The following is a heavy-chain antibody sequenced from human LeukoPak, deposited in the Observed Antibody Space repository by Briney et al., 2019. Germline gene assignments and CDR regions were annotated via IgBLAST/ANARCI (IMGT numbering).Heavy chain of an antibody. Sequence: GGSLRLSCAVSGFTFSTYAMSWVRQAPGKGLEWISAVRGSGSDTYYADSVKGRFTISRDNSKNTLYLQMNSLRAGDTAIYYCAKTSRGNSAYDSPFGYWGQGTLVTVSS. CDR2: VRGSGSDT. V-gene: IGHV3-23*01. CDR1: GFTFSTYA. D-gene: IGHD5-12*01. J-gene: IGHJ4*02. CDR3: AKTSRGNSAYDSPFGY.